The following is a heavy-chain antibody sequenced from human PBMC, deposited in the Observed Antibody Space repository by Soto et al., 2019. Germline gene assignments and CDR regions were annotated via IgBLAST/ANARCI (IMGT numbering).Heavy chain of an antibody. CDR3: ARVTLGYCISTNCFFDY. D-gene: IGHD2-2*01. J-gene: IGHJ4*02. CDR1: GFTFSSYG. V-gene: IGHV3-21*01. Sequence: LRLSCAASGFTFSSYGILWVRQAPGKGLEWVSSICSDRSYIYYADSVKGRFTISRDNAKNSLYLQMNSLRAEDTAVYYCARVTLGYCISTNCFFDYWGQGTLVTVSS. CDR2: ICSDRSYI.